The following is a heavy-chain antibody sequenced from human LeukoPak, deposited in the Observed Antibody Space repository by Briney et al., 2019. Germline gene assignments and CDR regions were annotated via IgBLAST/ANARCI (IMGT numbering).Heavy chain of an antibody. CDR1: GFTFSSYA. V-gene: IGHV3-23*01. J-gene: IGHJ5*02. CDR2: ISGSGGST. CDR3: AKLGIVVVVAATTWFDP. D-gene: IGHD2-15*01. Sequence: GGSLRLSCAASGFTFSSYAMSWVRQAPGKGLEWVSAISGSGGSTYYADSVKGRFTISRDNSKNTLYLQMDSLRAEDTAVYYCAKLGIVVVVAATTWFDPWGQGTLVTVSS.